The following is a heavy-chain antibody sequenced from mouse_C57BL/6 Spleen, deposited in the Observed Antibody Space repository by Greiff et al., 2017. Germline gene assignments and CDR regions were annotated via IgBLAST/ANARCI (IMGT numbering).Heavy chain of an antibody. J-gene: IGHJ1*03. CDR2: ISYDGSN. CDR3: AREAEIYGSSYNWYFDV. Sequence: DVKLQESGPGLVKPSQSLSLTCSVTGYSITSGYYWNWIRQFPGNKLEWMGYISYDGSNNYNPSLKNRISITRDTSKNQFFLKLNSVTTEDTATYYCAREAEIYGSSYNWYFDVWGTGTTVTVSS. D-gene: IGHD1-1*01. CDR1: GYSITSGYY. V-gene: IGHV3-6*01.